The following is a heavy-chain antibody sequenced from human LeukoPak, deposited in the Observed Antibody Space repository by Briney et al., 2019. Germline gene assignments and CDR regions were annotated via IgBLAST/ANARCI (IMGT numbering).Heavy chain of an antibody. CDR3: ARGGQQLVYYYYMDV. CDR2: IYYSGST. CDR1: GGSFSGYY. D-gene: IGHD6-13*01. J-gene: IGHJ6*03. V-gene: IGHV4-34*01. Sequence: PSETLSLTCAVYGGSFSGYYWSWIRQPPGKGLEWIGSIYYSGSTYYNPSLKSRVTISVDTSKNQFSLKLSSVTAADTAVYYCARGGQQLVYYYYMDVWGKGTTVTVSS.